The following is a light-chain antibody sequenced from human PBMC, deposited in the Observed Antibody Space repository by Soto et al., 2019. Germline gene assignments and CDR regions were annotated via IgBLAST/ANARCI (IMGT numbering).Light chain of an antibody. Sequence: TVLTQSPGALSLSPGESATLSCRASQSVNAAHLACYQQKPGQPPTLLLQGASTSATGIPDRFSGRGSGTDFTLTISKVEPEDLAVFYCHHYCSPPRTCGGGTKVYIK. V-gene: IGKV3-20*01. CDR2: GAS. CDR3: HHYCSPPRT. CDR1: QSVNAAH. J-gene: IGKJ4*01.